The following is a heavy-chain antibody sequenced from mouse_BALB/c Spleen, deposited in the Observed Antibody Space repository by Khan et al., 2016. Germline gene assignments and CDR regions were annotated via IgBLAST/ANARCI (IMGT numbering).Heavy chain of an antibody. J-gene: IGHJ2*01. CDR2: ISSGGSYT. Sequence: EVELVESGGDLVKPGGSLKLSCAASGFTFSSYGMSWVRQTPDKRLEWVATISSGGSYTYYPDSVKGRFTISRDNAKNNMYLHMSSLTSEDTAMYYCARQCITTVVADYWGQGTTLTVSS. CDR1: GFTFSSYG. V-gene: IGHV5-6*01. D-gene: IGHD1-1*01. CDR3: ARQCITTVVADY.